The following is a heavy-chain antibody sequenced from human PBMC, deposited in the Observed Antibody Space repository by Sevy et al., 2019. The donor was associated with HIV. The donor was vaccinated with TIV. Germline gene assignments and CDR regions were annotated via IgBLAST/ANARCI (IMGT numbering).Heavy chain of an antibody. J-gene: IGHJ6*02. Sequence: GGSLRLSCAASGFTFSSYSMNWVRQAPGKGLEWVSPISSSSSYIYYADSVKGRFTISRDNAKNSLYLQMNSLRAEDTAVYYCARGADSSGYRMWDYYYYGMDVWGQGTTVTVSS. CDR3: ARGADSSGYRMWDYYYYGMDV. CDR2: ISSSSSYI. D-gene: IGHD3-22*01. V-gene: IGHV3-21*01. CDR1: GFTFSSYS.